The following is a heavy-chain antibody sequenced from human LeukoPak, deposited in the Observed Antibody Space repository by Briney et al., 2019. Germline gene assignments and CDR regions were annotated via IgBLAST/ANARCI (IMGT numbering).Heavy chain of an antibody. J-gene: IGHJ4*02. CDR3: ARGPPEDGYNWGLDY. V-gene: IGHV4-34*01. D-gene: IGHD5-24*01. CDR2: INHSGST. CDR1: GGPFSGYY. Sequence: PSETLSLTCAVYGGPFSGYYWSWIRQPPGKGLEWFGEINHSGSTNYNPSLKSRVTISVDTSKNQFSLKLSSVTAADTAVYYCARGPPEDGYNWGLDYWGQGTLVTVSS.